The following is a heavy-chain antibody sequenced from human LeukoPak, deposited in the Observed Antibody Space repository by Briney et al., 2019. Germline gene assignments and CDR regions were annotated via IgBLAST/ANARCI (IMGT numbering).Heavy chain of an antibody. CDR1: GSTFRNYW. CDR3: ARENYFDY. J-gene: IGHJ4*02. Sequence: PGGSLRLSCAASGSTFRNYWMGWVRQAPGKGLEWVANIKQDGSETYYVDSVKGRFTISRDNAKNSLYLQMNSLRAEDTAVYYCARENYFDYWGQGTLVTVSS. V-gene: IGHV3-7*01. CDR2: IKQDGSET.